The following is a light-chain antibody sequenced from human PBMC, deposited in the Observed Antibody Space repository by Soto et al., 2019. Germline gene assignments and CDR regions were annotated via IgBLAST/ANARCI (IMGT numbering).Light chain of an antibody. CDR2: GAS. CDR3: QQYSDSWWT. Sequence: EIVLTPSPGTLSLSPGERATVSCRASPRVNSASFAWYQQEPGQAPRLLIYGASSRCTGFPDRSRGSGSGADFTRTIIRLEPKDFAVYYCQQYSDSWWTFGQRTKVDIK. J-gene: IGKJ1*01. V-gene: IGKV3-20*01. CDR1: PRVNSAS.